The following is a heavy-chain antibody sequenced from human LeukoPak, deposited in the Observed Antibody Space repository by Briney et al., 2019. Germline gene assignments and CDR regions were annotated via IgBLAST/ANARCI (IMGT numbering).Heavy chain of an antibody. V-gene: IGHV4-38-2*02. CDR3: ARVGDGYNFGDY. CDR1: GYSISSVYY. CDR2: IYHSGST. D-gene: IGHD5-24*01. Sequence: SETLSLTCTVSGYSISSVYYWGWIRQPPGKGLEWIGSIYHSGSTYYNPSLKSRVTISVDTSKNQFSLELSSVTAADTAVYYCARVGDGYNFGDYWGQGTLVTVSS. J-gene: IGHJ4*02.